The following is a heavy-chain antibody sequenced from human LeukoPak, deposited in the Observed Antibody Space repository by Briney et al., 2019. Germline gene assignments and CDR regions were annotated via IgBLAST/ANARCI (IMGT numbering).Heavy chain of an antibody. CDR1: GDSFIRHT. Sequence: GGSLRLSCVGSGDSFIRHTMIWVRRAPGKGLEWIACISSSGSPIYYADSVKGRFTVSRDNAKNSVFLHMNSLRAEDTAVYYCASEYDSRARFDSWGQGTLVTVSS. J-gene: IGHJ4*02. CDR2: ISSSGSPI. CDR3: ASEYDSRARFDS. V-gene: IGHV3-48*01. D-gene: IGHD6-13*01.